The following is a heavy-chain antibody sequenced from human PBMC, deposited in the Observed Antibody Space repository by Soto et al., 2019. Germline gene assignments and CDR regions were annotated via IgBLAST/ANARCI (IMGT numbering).Heavy chain of an antibody. CDR3: ARAPNDFWSGHCLYFDY. J-gene: IGHJ4*02. V-gene: IGHV4-59*01. CDR2: IYYSGST. D-gene: IGHD3-3*01. Sequence: PSETLSLTCTVSGGSISSYYWSGIRQPPGKGLEWIGYIYYSGSTTYTPSLKSRVTISVDTSKNQFSLKMSSVTAAATAVYYCARAPNDFWSGHCLYFDYWGQGTPVTVSS. CDR1: GGSISSYY.